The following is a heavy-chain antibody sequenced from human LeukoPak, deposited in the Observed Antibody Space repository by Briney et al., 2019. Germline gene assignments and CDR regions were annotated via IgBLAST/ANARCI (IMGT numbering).Heavy chain of an antibody. CDR1: GYTFTSYY. D-gene: IGHD4-17*01. V-gene: IGHV1-18*04. CDR2: ISGYNGKT. J-gene: IGHJ5*02. Sequence: GASVKVSCKASGYTFTSYYMHWVRQAPGQGLEWMGWISGYNGKTKSAQNLQGRVTMSTDTSTSTAYMELRSLRSDDTAVYYCAREVTTRFDPWGQGTLVTVSS. CDR3: AREVTTRFDP.